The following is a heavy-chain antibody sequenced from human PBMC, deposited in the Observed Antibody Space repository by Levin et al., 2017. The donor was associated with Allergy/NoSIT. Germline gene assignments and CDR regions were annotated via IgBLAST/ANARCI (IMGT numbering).Heavy chain of an antibody. CDR1: GFTFSSYA. D-gene: IGHD3-10*01. J-gene: IGHJ4*02. CDR2: ISYDGSNK. CDR3: ARDHLGITMVRDAAPTDY. Sequence: GESLKISCAASGFTFSSYAMHWVRQAPGKGLEWVAVISYDGSNKYYADSVKGRFTISRDNSKNTLYLQMNSLRAEDTAVYYCARDHLGITMVRDAAPTDYWGQGTLVTVSS. V-gene: IGHV3-30-3*01.